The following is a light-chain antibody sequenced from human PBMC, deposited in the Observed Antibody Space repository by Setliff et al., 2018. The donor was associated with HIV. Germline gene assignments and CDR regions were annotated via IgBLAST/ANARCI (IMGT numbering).Light chain of an antibody. J-gene: IGLJ2*01. CDR1: SGDVGGYNC. V-gene: IGLV2-18*02. Sequence: QSALAQPPSVSGSPGQSVTISCTGTSGDVGGYNCVSWYQQPPGTAPKLMIYEVNNRPSGVPDRFSGSKSGNTASLTISGPQAEDEADYYCGSCSSSSTLVFGGGTKVTVL. CDR3: GSCSSSSTLV. CDR2: EVN.